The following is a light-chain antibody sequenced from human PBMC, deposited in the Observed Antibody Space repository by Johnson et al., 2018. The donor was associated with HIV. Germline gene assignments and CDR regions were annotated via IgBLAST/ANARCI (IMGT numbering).Light chain of an antibody. CDR2: DNK. J-gene: IGLJ1*01. Sequence: QSVLTQAPSVSATPGQKVTISCSGSTSNIGNNYVSWYQQFPGAAPKLLIYDNKKRPSGISDRFSGSKSGTSATLGITGLQTGDEADYYCGTWDSSLSVYVFGTGTKVTVL. V-gene: IGLV1-51*01. CDR3: GTWDSSLSVYV. CDR1: TSNIGNNY.